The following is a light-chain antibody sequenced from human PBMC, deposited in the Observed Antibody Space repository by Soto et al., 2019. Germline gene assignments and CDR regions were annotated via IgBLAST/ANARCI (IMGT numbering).Light chain of an antibody. J-gene: IGKJ2*01. Sequence: DIQMTQSPSSLSASVGDRVTITCRASQSISNFLNWYQQKPGKAPELLIYAASSLHSGVTSRFSGSGSGTNFTLTSSSLQPEDFATYSCHQSYTTPYTFGQGTKLEIK. V-gene: IGKV1-39*01. CDR1: QSISNF. CDR2: AAS. CDR3: HQSYTTPYT.